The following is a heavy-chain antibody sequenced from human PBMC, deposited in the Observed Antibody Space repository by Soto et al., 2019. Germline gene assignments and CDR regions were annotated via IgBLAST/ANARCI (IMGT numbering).Heavy chain of an antibody. CDR1: GFTFSSYA. CDR3: AKDPHGDYLLNWFDP. CDR2: ISGSGGST. V-gene: IGHV3-23*01. Sequence: EVQLLESGGGLVQPGGSLRLSCAASGFTFSSYAMTWVRQAPGKGLEWVSVISGSGGSTYYADSVKGRFTISRDNSKNTLYLQMNSLRADDTAVYYCAKDPHGDYLLNWFDPWGQGNLVTVSS. J-gene: IGHJ5*02. D-gene: IGHD4-17*01.